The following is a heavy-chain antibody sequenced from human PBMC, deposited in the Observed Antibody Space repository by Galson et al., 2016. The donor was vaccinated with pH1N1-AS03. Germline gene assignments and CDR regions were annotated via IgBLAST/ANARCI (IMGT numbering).Heavy chain of an antibody. CDR2: ISAHSGPA. CDR1: GYTFSNYA. J-gene: IGHJ4*02. Sequence: SVKVSCKASGYTFSNYAFSWLRQTPGQGLEWMGWISAHSGPASYAQAFQGRVSMTIDASTTTTYMELRSLTTDDTAVYFCARDRPTVTETLLYDVWGQGTLLTVSS. CDR3: ARDRPTVTETLLYDV. D-gene: IGHD4-17*01. V-gene: IGHV1-18*01.